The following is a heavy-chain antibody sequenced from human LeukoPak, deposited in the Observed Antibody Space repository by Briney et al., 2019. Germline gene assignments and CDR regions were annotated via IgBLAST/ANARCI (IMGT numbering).Heavy chain of an antibody. CDR1: GVSISSSY. V-gene: IGHV4-59*08. J-gene: IGHJ4*02. CDR2: IYYSGST. Sequence: PSETLSLTCTVSGVSISSSYWSWIRQPPGKGLEWIGYIYYSGSTSYNPSLKSRVTLSVDTSKNQFSLKLNSVTAADTAVYYCARQGPLTTAVTTRTNPFDYWGQGTLVTVSS. D-gene: IGHD4-11*01. CDR3: ARQGPLTTAVTTRTNPFDY.